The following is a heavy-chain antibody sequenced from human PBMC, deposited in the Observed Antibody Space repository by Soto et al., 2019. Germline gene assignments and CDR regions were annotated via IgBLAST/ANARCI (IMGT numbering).Heavy chain of an antibody. D-gene: IGHD3-10*01. Sequence: ASVKVSCKASGYTFTSYDINWVRQATGQGLEWMGWMNPNSGNTGYAQKFQGRVTMTKNTVYLQMNSLRGEDTAMYYCARLGPYGSESYSFRYNRFDPWGQGTQVTVSS. CDR3: ARLGPYGSESYSFRYNRFDP. V-gene: IGHV1-8*01. CDR1: GYTFTSYD. J-gene: IGHJ5*02. CDR2: MNPNSGNT.